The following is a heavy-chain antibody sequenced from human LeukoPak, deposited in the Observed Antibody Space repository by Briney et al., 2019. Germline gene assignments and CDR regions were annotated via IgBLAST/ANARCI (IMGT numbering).Heavy chain of an antibody. D-gene: IGHD3-3*02. CDR2: IKEDGSEE. Sequence: GSLRLSCAASGFTFTNHWNGWVRQAPGKGLEWVANIKEDGSEEYYVDSVKGRFTVSRDNVKNSLFLQMNSLGVDDTAVYYCAKSGSSVFWSWGQGTLVTVSS. J-gene: IGHJ5*02. CDR3: AKSGSSVFWS. CDR1: GFTFTNHW. V-gene: IGHV3-7*03.